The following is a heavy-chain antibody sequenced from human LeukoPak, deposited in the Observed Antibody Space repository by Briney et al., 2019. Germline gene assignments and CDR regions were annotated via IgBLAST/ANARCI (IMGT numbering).Heavy chain of an antibody. J-gene: IGHJ4*02. D-gene: IGHD5-18*01. CDR1: GFTFSSYA. V-gene: IGHV3-23*01. Sequence: GGSLRLSCAASGFTFSSYAMSWVRQAPGKGLEWVSAISGSGGSTYYADSVKGRFTISRDNAKNSLYLQMNSLRAEDTAVYYCARDHVDTAMVTTYFDYWGQGTLVTVSS. CDR2: ISGSGGST. CDR3: ARDHVDTAMVTTYFDY.